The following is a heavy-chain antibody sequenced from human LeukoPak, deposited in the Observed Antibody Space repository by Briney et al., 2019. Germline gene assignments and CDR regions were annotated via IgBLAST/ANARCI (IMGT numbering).Heavy chain of an antibody. CDR1: GYTFTGYY. CDR2: INPNSGGT. J-gene: IGHJ4*02. V-gene: IGHV1-2*02. Sequence: GASVKVSCKASGYTFTGYYMHWVRQALGQGLEWMGWINPNSGGTNYAQKFQGRVTMTRDTSISTAYMELSRLRSDDTAVYYCARAVRLLWFGELLFNYWGQGTLVTVSS. D-gene: IGHD3-10*01. CDR3: ARAVRLLWFGELLFNY.